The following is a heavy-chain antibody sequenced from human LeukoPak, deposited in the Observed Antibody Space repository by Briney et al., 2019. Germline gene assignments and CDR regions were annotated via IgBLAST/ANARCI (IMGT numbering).Heavy chain of an antibody. Sequence: TGGSLRLSCAASGFTFSSHWLSWVRQAPGKGLEWVANIRQDGGEKNFLDSVKGRFTISRDNAMNSLYLQMNSLRAEDTAVYYCARVRLLWDDAFDFWGQGTVVTVSS. J-gene: IGHJ3*01. CDR1: GFTFSSHW. CDR3: ARVRLLWDDAFDF. V-gene: IGHV3-7*01. CDR2: IRQDGGEK. D-gene: IGHD1-26*01.